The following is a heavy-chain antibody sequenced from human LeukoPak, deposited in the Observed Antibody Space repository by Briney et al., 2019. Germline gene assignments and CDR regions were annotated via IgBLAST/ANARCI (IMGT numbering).Heavy chain of an antibody. CDR1: GGTFSGYY. CDR2: INHSGST. D-gene: IGHD2-2*01. V-gene: IGHV4-34*01. Sequence: SETLSLTCAVYGGTFSGYYWSWIRQPPGKGLEWIGEINHSGSTNYNPSLKSRVTISVDTSKNQFSLQLSSVTAADTAVYYCARGLPGYIVVVPAAIKGFDPWGQGTLVTVSS. J-gene: IGHJ5*02. CDR3: ARGLPGYIVVVPAAIKGFDP.